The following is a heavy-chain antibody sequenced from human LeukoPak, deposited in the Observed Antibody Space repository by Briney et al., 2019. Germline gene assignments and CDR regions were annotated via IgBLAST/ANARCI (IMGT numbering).Heavy chain of an antibody. Sequence: GGSLRLSCAVSGFTFSNYGMQWVRQAPGKGLEWVSSISSCSSYIYYADSVKGRFTISRDNAKNSLYLQMNSLRAEDTAVYYCASAAPSSWYSEHWGQGTLVTVSS. CDR2: ISSCSSYI. J-gene: IGHJ4*02. CDR1: GFTFSNYG. V-gene: IGHV3-21*01. D-gene: IGHD6-13*01. CDR3: ASAAPSSWYSEH.